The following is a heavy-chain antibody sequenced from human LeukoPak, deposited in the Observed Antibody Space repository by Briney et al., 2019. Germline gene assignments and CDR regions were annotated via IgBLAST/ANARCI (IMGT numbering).Heavy chain of an antibody. CDR1: GYSISSGYY. CDR2: IYHSGST. V-gene: IGHV4-38-2*01. CDR3: ARGQWLVPIDY. Sequence: PSETLSLTCAVPGYSISSGYYWGWIRLPPGKGLEWIGTIYHSGSTYYNPSLKSRVTIAVDTSKNQFSLKLSSVTAADTAVYYCARGQWLVPIDYWGQGTLVTVSS. D-gene: IGHD6-19*01. J-gene: IGHJ4*02.